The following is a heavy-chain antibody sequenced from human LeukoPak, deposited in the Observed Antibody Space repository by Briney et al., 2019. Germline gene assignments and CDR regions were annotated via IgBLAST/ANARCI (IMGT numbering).Heavy chain of an antibody. CDR2: IKSKTDGGTT. V-gene: IGHV3-15*01. CDR1: GFTFSNAW. D-gene: IGHD5-18*01. Sequence: GGSLRLSCAASGFTFSNAWMSWVRQAPGKGLEWVGRIKSKTDGGTTDYAAPVKGRFTISRDDSKNTLYLQMNSLKTEDTAVYYCTTVPPFEGKIQPVGYRGQGTLVTVSS. CDR3: TTVPPFEGKIQPVGY. J-gene: IGHJ4*02.